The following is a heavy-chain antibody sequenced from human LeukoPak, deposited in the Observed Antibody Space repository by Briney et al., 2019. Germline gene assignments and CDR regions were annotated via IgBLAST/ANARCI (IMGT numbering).Heavy chain of an antibody. CDR1: GGTFSSYA. V-gene: IGHV1-69*01. D-gene: IGHD6-13*01. CDR2: IIPIFGTA. J-gene: IGHJ4*02. CDR3: ASSRLYSSSWYHFDY. Sequence: VASVKVSCKASGGTFSSYAISWVRQAPGQGLEWMGGIIPIFGTADYAQKFQGRVTITADESTSTAYMELSSLRSEDTAVYYCASSRLYSSSWYHFDYWGQGTLVTVSS.